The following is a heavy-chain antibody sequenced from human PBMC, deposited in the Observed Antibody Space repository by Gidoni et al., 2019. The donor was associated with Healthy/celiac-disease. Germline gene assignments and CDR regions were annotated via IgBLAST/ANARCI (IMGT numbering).Heavy chain of an antibody. CDR3: ASRLVVPAARYYYYGMDV. Sequence: QVQLVQSGAEVKKPGSSVKVSCKASGGTFSSYANSWVRQAPGQGLEWMGGIIPIFGTANYAQKFQGRVTITADESTSTAYMELSSLRSEDTAVYYCASRLVVPAARYYYYGMDVWGQGTTVTVSS. V-gene: IGHV1-69*01. D-gene: IGHD2-2*01. CDR1: GGTFSSYA. J-gene: IGHJ6*02. CDR2: IIPIFGTA.